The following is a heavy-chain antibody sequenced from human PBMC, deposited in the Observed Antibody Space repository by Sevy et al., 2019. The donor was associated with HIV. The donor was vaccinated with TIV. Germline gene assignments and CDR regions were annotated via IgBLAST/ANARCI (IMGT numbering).Heavy chain of an antibody. CDR3: ATPSLNYYDSSGYWVYFDY. J-gene: IGHJ4*02. D-gene: IGHD3-22*01. CDR2: FDPEDGET. V-gene: IGHV1-24*01. Sequence: ASVKVSCKVSGYTLTELSMHWVRQAPGKGLEWMGGFDPEDGETIYPQKFQGRVTMTEDTSTDTAYMELSSLRSEDTAVYYCATPSLNYYDSSGYWVYFDYWGQGTLVTVSS. CDR1: GYTLTELS.